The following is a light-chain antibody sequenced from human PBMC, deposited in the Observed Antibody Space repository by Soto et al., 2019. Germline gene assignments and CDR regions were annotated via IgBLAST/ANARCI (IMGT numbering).Light chain of an antibody. V-gene: IGKV1-27*01. CDR3: QKYNSAPNT. J-gene: IGKJ2*01. CDR2: AAS. CDR1: RDISSP. Sequence: DVQMTQSPSSLSASVGDRVTITCRASRDISSPLAWYQQKPGKVPKLLIYAASTLHAGVQSRFSGSGSGTFFTLTITSLQPEDVATYYCQKYNSAPNTFGRGTRLEIK.